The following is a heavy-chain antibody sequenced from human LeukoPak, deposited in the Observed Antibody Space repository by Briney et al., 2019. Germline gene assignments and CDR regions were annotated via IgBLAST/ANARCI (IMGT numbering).Heavy chain of an antibody. D-gene: IGHD6-19*01. J-gene: IGHJ4*02. V-gene: IGHV3-23*01. CDR2: ITGSGGST. CDR3: AKDRDSSGNDC. Sequence: GGSLRLSCAASGFTVSTYAMSWVRQAPGKGLEWVSAITGSGGSTYYADSVKGRFTISRDNSKKSLYLQMNSLRTEDTALYYCAKDRDSSGNDCWGQGTLVTVSS. CDR1: GFTVSTYA.